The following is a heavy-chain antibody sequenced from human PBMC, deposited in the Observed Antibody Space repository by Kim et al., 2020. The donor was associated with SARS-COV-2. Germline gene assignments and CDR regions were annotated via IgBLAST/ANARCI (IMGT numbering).Heavy chain of an antibody. CDR3: ARGNSPSSFHAFDI. Sequence: SVKVSCKASGGTFSSYAISWVRQAPGQGLEWIGRIIPILGIANYAQKFQGRVTITADKSTSTAYMELSSLRSEDTAVYYCARGNSPSSFHAFDIWGQGTMVTVSS. J-gene: IGHJ3*02. V-gene: IGHV1-69*04. D-gene: IGHD2-2*01. CDR1: GGTFSSYA. CDR2: IIPILGIA.